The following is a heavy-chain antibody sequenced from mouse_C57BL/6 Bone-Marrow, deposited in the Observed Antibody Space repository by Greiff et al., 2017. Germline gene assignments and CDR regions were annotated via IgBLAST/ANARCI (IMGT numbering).Heavy chain of an antibody. CDR1: GYTFTSYD. V-gene: IGHV1-85*01. J-gene: IGHJ1*03. CDR3: ARLEFDGSSGDWYFDV. D-gene: IGHD1-1*01. CDR2: IYHRDGST. Sequence: LEESGPELVKPGASVKLSCKASGYTFTSYDINWVKQRPGQGHGWIGWIYHRDGSTKYNEKFKGKATLTVDTSSSPAYMELHSLTSEDAAVYFCARLEFDGSSGDWYFDVWGTGTTVTVSS.